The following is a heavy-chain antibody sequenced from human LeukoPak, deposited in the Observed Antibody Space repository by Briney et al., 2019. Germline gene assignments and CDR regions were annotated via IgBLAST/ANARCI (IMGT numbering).Heavy chain of an antibody. CDR2: IYYSGST. CDR1: GGSISSYY. Sequence: PSETLSLTCTVSGGSISSYYWSWIRQPPGKGLEWIGYIYYSGSTNYNPSLKSRVTISVDTSKNQFPLKLSSVTAADTAVYYCAREIALPNYFDYWGQGTLVTVSS. V-gene: IGHV4-59*01. J-gene: IGHJ4*02. D-gene: IGHD1-26*01. CDR3: AREIALPNYFDY.